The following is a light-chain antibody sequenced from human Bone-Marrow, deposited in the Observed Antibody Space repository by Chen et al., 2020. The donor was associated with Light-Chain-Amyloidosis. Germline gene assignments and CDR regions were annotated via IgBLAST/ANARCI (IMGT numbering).Light chain of an antibody. CDR2: DAS. Sequence: EVVLTQSPATLSLSPGERATLSCRASQSVFRYLGWYQQKPGQAPRLLIYDASNRATGVPARFSGSGSGTDFTLTISSLEPEDFAVYYCQQRYSWPPITFGQGTRLEIK. V-gene: IGKV3-11*01. CDR1: QSVFRY. CDR3: QQRYSWPPIT. J-gene: IGKJ5*01.